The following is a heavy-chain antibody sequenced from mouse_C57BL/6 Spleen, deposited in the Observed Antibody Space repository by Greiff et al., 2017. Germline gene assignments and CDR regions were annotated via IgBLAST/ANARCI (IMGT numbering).Heavy chain of an antibody. V-gene: IGHV1-52*01. Sequence: KESCKASGYTFTSYWMHWVKQRPIQGLEWIGNIDPSDSETHYNQKFKDKATLTVDKSSSTAYMQLSSLTSEDSAVYYCARSGYSNYWFAYWGQGTLVTVSA. J-gene: IGHJ3*01. CDR1: GYTFTSYW. CDR3: ARSGYSNYWFAY. CDR2: IDPSDSET. D-gene: IGHD2-5*01.